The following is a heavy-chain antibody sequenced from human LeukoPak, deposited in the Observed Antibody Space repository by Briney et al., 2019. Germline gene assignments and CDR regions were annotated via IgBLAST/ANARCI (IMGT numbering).Heavy chain of an antibody. Sequence: PSETLSLTCTVSGGSISSGSYYWSWIRQPAGKGLEWIGRIYTSGSTNYNPSLKSRVTISVDTSKNQFSLKLSSVTAADTAVYYCAREWDFDWLGYYSMDVWGQGTTVTVSS. CDR2: IYTSGST. J-gene: IGHJ6*02. V-gene: IGHV4-61*02. CDR3: AREWDFDWLGYYSMDV. CDR1: GGSISSGSYY. D-gene: IGHD3-9*01.